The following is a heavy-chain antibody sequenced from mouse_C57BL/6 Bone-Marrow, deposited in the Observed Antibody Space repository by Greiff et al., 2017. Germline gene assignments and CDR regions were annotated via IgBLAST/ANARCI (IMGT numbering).Heavy chain of an antibody. CDR1: GFTFSSYA. CDR2: ISDGGSYT. Sequence: EVMLVEPGGGLVKPGGSLKFSCAASGFTFSSYAMSWVRQTPEKRLEWVATISDGGSYTYYPDNVKGRFTISRDNAKNNLYLQMSHLKSEDTAMYYCASGTARALWGQGTTLTVSS. D-gene: IGHD3-2*01. J-gene: IGHJ2*01. V-gene: IGHV5-4*03. CDR3: ASGTARAL.